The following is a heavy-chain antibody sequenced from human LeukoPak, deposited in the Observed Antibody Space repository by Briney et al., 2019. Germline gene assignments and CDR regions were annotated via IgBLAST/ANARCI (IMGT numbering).Heavy chain of an antibody. CDR3: CRSIAVACTRVLDI. V-gene: IGHV4-30-2*01. D-gene: IGHD6-19*01. CDR1: GGSISSGGYS. J-gene: IGHJ3*02. Sequence: SETLSLTCAVSGGSISSGGYSWSWIRQPPGKGLEWIGYIYHSGSTYYNPSLKSRVTISVDRSKNQFSLKLSSVTAADTAAYYCCRSIAVACTRVLDIWGQGTMVTVSS. CDR2: IYHSGST.